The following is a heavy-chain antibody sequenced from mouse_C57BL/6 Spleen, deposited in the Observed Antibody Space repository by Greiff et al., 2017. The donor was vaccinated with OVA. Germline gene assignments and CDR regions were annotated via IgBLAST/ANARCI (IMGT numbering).Heavy chain of an antibody. CDR1: GFNFKDDY. V-gene: IGHV14-4*01. Sequence: VQLQQSGAELVRPGASVKLSCTASGFNFKDDYMHWVKQRPEQGLEWIGWIDPENGDTEYASKFKGKATITADTSSNTAYLQLSSLTSEDTAVYDCTLYYDYVLWVAYWGQGTLVTVSA. CDR2: IDPENGDT. D-gene: IGHD2-4*01. J-gene: IGHJ3*01. CDR3: TLYYDYVLWVAY.